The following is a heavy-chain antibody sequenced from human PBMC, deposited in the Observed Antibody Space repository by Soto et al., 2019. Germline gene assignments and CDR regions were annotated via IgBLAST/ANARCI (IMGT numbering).Heavy chain of an antibody. V-gene: IGHV3-48*02. CDR2: ISSSSSTI. D-gene: IGHD3-22*01. CDR3: ARDFKVDYDSSGPSDAFYI. J-gene: IGHJ3*02. CDR1: GFTVSSYS. Sequence: GGSLRLSCAASGFTVSSYSMNWVRQAPGKGLEWVSYISSSSSTIYYADSVKGRFTISRDNAKNSLYLQMNSLRDEDTAVYYCARDFKVDYDSSGPSDAFYIWGQGTMVTVS.